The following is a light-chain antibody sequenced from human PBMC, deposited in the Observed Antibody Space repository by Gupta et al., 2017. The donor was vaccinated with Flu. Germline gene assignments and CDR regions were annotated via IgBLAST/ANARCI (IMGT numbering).Light chain of an antibody. CDR3: QQLYKSQVT. V-gene: IGKV1-9*01. CDR1: NEVSSS. J-gene: IGKJ4*01. CDR2: DMS. Sequence: SFLSAASGDRVAITCRGSNEVSSSLVWYQQKTGEEPNLLMYDMSTMQAGVPSRFSGSGSGTELTLPISSLQPEDFGIYYCQQLYKSQVTFGRGTKVEIK.